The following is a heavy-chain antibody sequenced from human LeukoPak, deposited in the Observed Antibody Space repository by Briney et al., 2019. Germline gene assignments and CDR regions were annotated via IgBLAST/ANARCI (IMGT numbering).Heavy chain of an antibody. CDR2: ISSSSTYI. CDR1: GFAFSTYS. Sequence: GGSLRLSCAASGFAFSTYSMNWVRQAPGKGLEWVSSISSSSTYIYHADSVKGRFSITRDNAKNSLFLQMNSLRAEDTAVYYCARDYRYSGVYQFGYWGQGTLVTVSS. CDR3: ARDYRYSGVYQFGY. D-gene: IGHD1-26*01. V-gene: IGHV3-21*01. J-gene: IGHJ4*02.